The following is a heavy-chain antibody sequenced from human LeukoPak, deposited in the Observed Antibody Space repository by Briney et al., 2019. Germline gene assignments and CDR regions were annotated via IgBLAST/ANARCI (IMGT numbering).Heavy chain of an antibody. Sequence: PSETLSLTCAVYGGSFSGYYWSWIRQPPGKGLEWIGEINHSGSTNYNPSLKSRVTISVDTSKNQFSLKLSSVTAADTAVYYCARGANGDYVTSYYFDFWGQGTLVTVSS. CDR2: INHSGST. J-gene: IGHJ4*02. CDR3: ARGANGDYVTSYYFDF. V-gene: IGHV4-34*01. CDR1: GGSFSGYY. D-gene: IGHD4-17*01.